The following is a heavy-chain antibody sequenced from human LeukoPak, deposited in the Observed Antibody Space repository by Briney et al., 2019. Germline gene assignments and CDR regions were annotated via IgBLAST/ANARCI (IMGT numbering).Heavy chain of an antibody. CDR2: ISSSSSYI. Sequence: GGSLRLSCAASGFTFSSYSMNWDRQAPGKGLEWVSSISSSSSYIYYADSVKGRFTISRDNAKNSLYLQMNSLRAEDTAVYYCSGSSYYYYYMDVWGKGTTVTVSS. CDR1: GFTFSSYS. J-gene: IGHJ6*03. CDR3: SGSSYYYYYMDV. V-gene: IGHV3-21*01. D-gene: IGHD3-10*01.